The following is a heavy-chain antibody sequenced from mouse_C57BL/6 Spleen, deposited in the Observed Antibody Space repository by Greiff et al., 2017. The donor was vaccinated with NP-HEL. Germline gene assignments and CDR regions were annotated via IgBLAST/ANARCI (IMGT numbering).Heavy chain of an antibody. Sequence: EVQLQQSGPELVKPGASVKISCKASGYTFTDYYMNWVKQSHGKSLEWIGDINPNNGGTSYNQKFKGKATLTVDKSSSTAYMELRSLTSEDSAVYYCASYEYDGEAMDYWGQGTSVTVSS. V-gene: IGHV1-26*01. D-gene: IGHD2-4*01. CDR2: INPNNGGT. CDR1: GYTFTDYY. J-gene: IGHJ4*01. CDR3: ASYEYDGEAMDY.